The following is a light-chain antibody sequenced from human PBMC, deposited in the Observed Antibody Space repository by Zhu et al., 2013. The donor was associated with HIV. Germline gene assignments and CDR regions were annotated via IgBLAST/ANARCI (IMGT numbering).Light chain of an antibody. V-gene: IGKV1-5*03. CDR2: RTS. CDR3: QQLDPDTPEIFI. CDR1: QYVNRW. J-gene: IGKJ3*01. Sequence: DIQMAQSPSTLSASVGDRVTITCRASQYVNRWVAWYQQKPGEAPKLLIYRTSNLESGVPSRFSGSGSGTEFTLTISNVQPEDFATYFCQQLDPDTPEIFIFGPGTTVDVK.